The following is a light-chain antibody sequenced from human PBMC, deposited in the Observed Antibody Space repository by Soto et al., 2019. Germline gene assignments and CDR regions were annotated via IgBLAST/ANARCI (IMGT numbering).Light chain of an antibody. Sequence: DIQMTQSPSTLSASVGDRVTITCRASQSISSWLAWYQQKPVKAPRLLIYKASNLESGVPSRFSGSGSGTEFTLTISSLQPDDSATYYCQQYNDNWTFGQGTKVDIK. CDR2: KAS. CDR1: QSISSW. CDR3: QQYNDNWT. V-gene: IGKV1-5*03. J-gene: IGKJ1*01.